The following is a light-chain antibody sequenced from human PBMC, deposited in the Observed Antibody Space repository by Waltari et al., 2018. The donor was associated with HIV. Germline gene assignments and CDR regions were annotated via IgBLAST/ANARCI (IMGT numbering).Light chain of an antibody. CDR1: NPNNGSNS. J-gene: IGLJ2*01. CDR3: AAWDDSRNGEVI. CDR2: SNN. Sequence: QSVLTQPPPASGTPGQRVTIPCSGRNPNNGSNSVNWYQQVPGTAPKLLIYSNNQRPAGVPDRFSGSKSGNSASLAISGLRSEDEADYYCAAWDDSRNGEVIFGGGTKLTVL. V-gene: IGLV1-44*01.